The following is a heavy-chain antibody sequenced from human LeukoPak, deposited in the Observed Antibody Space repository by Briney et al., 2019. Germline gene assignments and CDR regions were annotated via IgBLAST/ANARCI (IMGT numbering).Heavy chain of an antibody. J-gene: IGHJ3*02. V-gene: IGHV1-46*03. CDR3: ARESGVVVVAAIDNAFDI. Sequence: GASVKVSCKASGYTFTSYYMHWVRRAPGQGLEWMGIINPSGGSTSYAQKFQGRVTMTRDTSTSTVYMELSSLRSEDTAVYCCARESGVVVVAAIDNAFDIWGQGTMVTVSS. CDR2: INPSGGST. CDR1: GYTFTSYY. D-gene: IGHD2-15*01.